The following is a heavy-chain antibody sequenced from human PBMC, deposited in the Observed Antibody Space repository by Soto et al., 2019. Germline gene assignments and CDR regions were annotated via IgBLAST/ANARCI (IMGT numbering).Heavy chain of an antibody. J-gene: IGHJ4*02. CDR1: GFTFSSYG. CDR2: ISSSSTYI. D-gene: IGHD2-15*01. Sequence: EVQLVESGGGLVTPGGSLRLSCAASGFTFSSYGMNWVRQAPGKGLEWVSSISSSSTYIYYADSVKGRFTISRDNAKNFLYLQMSSLRAEDTAVYFCAREFCGGCSCYSYLADYWGQGTLVTVSS. V-gene: IGHV3-21*01. CDR3: AREFCGGCSCYSYLADY.